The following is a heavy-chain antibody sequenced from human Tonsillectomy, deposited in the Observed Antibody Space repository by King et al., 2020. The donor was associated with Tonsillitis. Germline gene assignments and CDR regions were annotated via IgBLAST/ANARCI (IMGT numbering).Heavy chain of an antibody. J-gene: IGHJ4*02. V-gene: IGHV3-48*03. CDR1: GFTFSSYE. Sequence: VQLVESGGGLVQPGGSLRLSCAASGFTFSSYEMNWVRQAPGEGLEWVSYISIIGSTIYYADSVKGRFTISRDNAKNSLYLQRNSLRAEDTAVYYCARGEWFGELFTWGFDYWGQGTLVTVSS. CDR2: ISIIGSTI. D-gene: IGHD3-10*01. CDR3: ARGEWFGELFTWGFDY.